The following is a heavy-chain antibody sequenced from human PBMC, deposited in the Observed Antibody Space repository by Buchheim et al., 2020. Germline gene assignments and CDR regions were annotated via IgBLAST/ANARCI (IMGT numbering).Heavy chain of an antibody. V-gene: IGHV3-33*06. CDR3: AKPHLLGLAVSWFDP. J-gene: IGHJ5*02. CDR2: IYYDGSNE. Sequence: QVQLVESGGGVVQPGRSVRLSCVASGFTFSDYGMHWVRQAPGQGLEWVAVIYYDGSNEYYADSVRGRFTISRDTSKNTLYLQMNSLRAEDTAVYYCAKPHLLGLAVSWFDPWGQGTL. CDR1: GFTFSDYG. D-gene: IGHD6-19*01.